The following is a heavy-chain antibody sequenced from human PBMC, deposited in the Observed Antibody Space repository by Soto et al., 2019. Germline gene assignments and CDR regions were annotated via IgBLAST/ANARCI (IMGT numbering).Heavy chain of an antibody. J-gene: IGHJ5*02. CDR2: ISSSSSTI. D-gene: IGHD6-19*01. Sequence: GSLRLSCAASGFTFSSYSMNWVRQAPGKGLEWVSYISSSSSTIYYADSVKGRFTISRDNAKNSLYLQMNSLRAEDTAVYYCARTGSGWDDNWIDVWGQATLVGV. V-gene: IGHV3-48*01. CDR3: ARTGSGWDDNWIDV. CDR1: GFTFSSYS.